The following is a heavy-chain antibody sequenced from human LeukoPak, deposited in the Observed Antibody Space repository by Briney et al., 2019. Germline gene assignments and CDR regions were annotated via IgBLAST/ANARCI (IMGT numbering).Heavy chain of an antibody. CDR2: IKQDGSEK. V-gene: IGHV3-7*01. Sequence: PGGSLRLSCAASGFTFSSYWMSWVRQAPGKGLEWVANIKQDGSEKYYVDSVKGRFTISRDNAKNSLYLQMNSLRAEDTAVYYCARESTDWNYVSEDFFDYWGQGTLVTVSS. CDR3: ARESTDWNYVSEDFFDY. CDR1: GFTFSSYW. J-gene: IGHJ4*02. D-gene: IGHD1-7*01.